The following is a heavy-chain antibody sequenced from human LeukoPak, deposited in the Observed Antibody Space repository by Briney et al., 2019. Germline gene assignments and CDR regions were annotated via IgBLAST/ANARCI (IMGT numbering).Heavy chain of an antibody. J-gene: IGHJ4*02. V-gene: IGHV4-59*01. CDR2: IDKSGGT. D-gene: IGHD3-3*01. Sequence: SETLSLTCTVSRGSISSYYWSWIRQSPGKGLEWIGYIDKSGGTNSNPSLKSRVTMSVDTSKNQFSLRLTSVTAADTALYYCARGRITIFGVVTPHFDYCGQGTLVTVSS. CDR3: ARGRITIFGVVTPHFDY. CDR1: RGSISSYY.